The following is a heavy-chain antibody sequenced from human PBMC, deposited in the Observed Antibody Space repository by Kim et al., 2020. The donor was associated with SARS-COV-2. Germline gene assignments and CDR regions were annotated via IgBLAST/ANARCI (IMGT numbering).Heavy chain of an antibody. Sequence: ASVKVSCKASGYTFTGYYMHWVRQAPGQGLEWMGRINPNSGGTNYAQKFQGRVTMTRDTSISTAYMELSRLRSDDTAVYYCAKTNIAARPTSWFDPWGQGTLVTVSS. CDR1: GYTFTGYY. J-gene: IGHJ5*02. D-gene: IGHD6-6*01. CDR3: AKTNIAARPTSWFDP. CDR2: INPNSGGT. V-gene: IGHV1-2*06.